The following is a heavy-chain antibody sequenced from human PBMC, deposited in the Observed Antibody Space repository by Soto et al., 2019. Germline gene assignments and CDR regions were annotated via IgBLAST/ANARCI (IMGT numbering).Heavy chain of an antibody. D-gene: IGHD6-6*01. CDR2: IIPIFGTA. J-gene: IGHJ4*02. CDR1: GGTFSSYA. CDR3: ARDQYSSSSVDGRFDY. V-gene: IGHV1-69*13. Sequence: ASVKVSCKASGGTFSSYAISWVRQAPGQGLEWMGGIIPIFGTANYAQKFQGRVTITADESTSTAYMELSSLRSEDTAVCYCARDQYSSSSVDGRFDYWGQGTLVTVSS.